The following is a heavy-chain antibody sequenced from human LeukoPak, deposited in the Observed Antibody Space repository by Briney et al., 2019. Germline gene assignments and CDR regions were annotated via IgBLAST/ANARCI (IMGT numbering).Heavy chain of an antibody. CDR3: ASQDRGGYDGPVDY. CDR1: GFTFDDYA. CDR2: ISSSSIYI. V-gene: IGHV3-21*01. D-gene: IGHD5-12*01. J-gene: IGHJ4*02. Sequence: GGSLRLSCAASGFTFDDYAMHWVRQAPGKGLEWVSSISSSSIYIYYADSVKGRFTISRDNARNSLYLQMNSLRAEDTAIYYCASQDRGGYDGPVDYWGQGTLVTVSS.